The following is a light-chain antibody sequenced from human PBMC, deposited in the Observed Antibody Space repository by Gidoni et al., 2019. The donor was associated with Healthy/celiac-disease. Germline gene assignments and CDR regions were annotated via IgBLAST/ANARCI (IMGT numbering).Light chain of an antibody. Sequence: EIVLTQSPGTLSFSPGERATLSCRASQTISSTSLAWYQQKPGQAPRLLIYGASNRATGIPDRFRGSGSGTDFTLTISSLEPEHFAVYYCQHYGSSPYSFGQGTKLEIK. CDR2: GAS. CDR3: QHYGSSPYS. V-gene: IGKV3-20*01. J-gene: IGKJ2*03. CDR1: QTISSTS.